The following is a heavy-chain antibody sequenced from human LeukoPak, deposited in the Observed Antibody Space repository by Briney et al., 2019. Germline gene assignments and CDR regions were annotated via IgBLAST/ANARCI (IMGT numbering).Heavy chain of an antibody. V-gene: IGHV4-39*01. J-gene: IGHJ4*02. D-gene: IGHD6-19*01. Sequence: KTSETLSLTCTVSGGSVSGSSYYWGWIRQPPGKGLEWIGSIYYSGSTYYNPSLKSRVTISVDTSKNQFSLKLSSVTAADTAVYYCARGSVARGWTPVFDYWGQGTLATVSS. CDR1: GGSVSGSSYY. CDR2: IYYSGST. CDR3: ARGSVARGWTPVFDY.